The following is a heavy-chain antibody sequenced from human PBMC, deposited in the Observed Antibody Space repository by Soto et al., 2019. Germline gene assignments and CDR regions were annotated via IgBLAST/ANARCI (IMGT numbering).Heavy chain of an antibody. V-gene: IGHV3-7*01. CDR3: ARVPYDSTGYFNDY. D-gene: IGHD3-22*01. CDR2: IKQNGAET. CDR1: GFTFGRHW. Sequence: EVQLVESGGALVQPGGTLRLSCAASGFTFGRHWMSWVRQAPGKGLEWVANIKQNGAETYYAHPVQGRFTISRDNIKSMLYLQTSGLRGDDTAVYSCARVPYDSTGYFNDYWGQGTLVSVSS. J-gene: IGHJ4*02.